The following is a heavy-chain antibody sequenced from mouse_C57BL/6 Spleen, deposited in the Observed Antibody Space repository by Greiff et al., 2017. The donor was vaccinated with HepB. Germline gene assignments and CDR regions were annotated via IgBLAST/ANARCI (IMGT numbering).Heavy chain of an antibody. Sequence: VQLQESGAELARPGASVKMSCKASGYTFTSYTMHWVKQRPGQGLEWIGYINPSSGYTKYNQKFKDKATLTADKSSSTAYMQLSSLTSEDSAVYYYADDDAYDDDYWGQGTTLTVSS. CDR1: GYTFTSYT. J-gene: IGHJ2*01. CDR3: ADDDAYDDDY. V-gene: IGHV1-4*01. CDR2: INPSSGYT. D-gene: IGHD2-12*01.